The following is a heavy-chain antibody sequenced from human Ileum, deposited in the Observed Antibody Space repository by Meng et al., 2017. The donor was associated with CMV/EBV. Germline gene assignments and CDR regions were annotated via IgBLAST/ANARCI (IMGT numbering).Heavy chain of an antibody. J-gene: IGHJ4*02. CDR3: ARVGAGRIGVMPDY. CDR1: GGSISINKNY. CDR2: VYYTGKT. D-gene: IGHD3-16*01. Sequence: RLPLQGWGQGRVKPSEPLSLPFTVSGGSISINKNYWGWIRQPPGKGLDWIGSVYYTGKTFYNPSLKSRVTISIDTSKNQFSLKMNSVTAADTAVYYCARVGAGRIGVMPDYWGQGTLVTVSS. V-gene: IGHV4-39*06.